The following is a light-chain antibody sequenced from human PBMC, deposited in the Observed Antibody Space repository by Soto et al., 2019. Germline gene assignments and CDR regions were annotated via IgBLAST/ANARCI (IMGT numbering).Light chain of an antibody. CDR2: GAS. CDR1: QSVSSSY. Sequence: EIVLTQSPGTLSLSPGERATLSCRASQSVSSSYLAWYQQKPGQAPRLLIYGASSRATGIPDRFSGSGSGTDLTLTISRLEPEDFAVYYCPQYGSSPLTFGGGTKVEIK. CDR3: PQYGSSPLT. J-gene: IGKJ4*01. V-gene: IGKV3-20*01.